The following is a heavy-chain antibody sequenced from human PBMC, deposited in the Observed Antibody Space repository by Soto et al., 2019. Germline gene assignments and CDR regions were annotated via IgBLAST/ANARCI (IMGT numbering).Heavy chain of an antibody. D-gene: IGHD3-3*01. CDR1: GFSLTGSGVG. CDR2: IYWDDDK. J-gene: IGHJ4*02. Sequence: PTLVNPTQTLTLTCTFSGFSLTGSGVGVGWIRQPPGKALEWLALIYWDDDKRYSPSLKSRLTITKDTSKNQVALTVTNMDPVDTATYYCARFLWSDTSLYYFDYWGQGTLVTVSS. V-gene: IGHV2-5*02. CDR3: ARFLWSDTSLYYFDY.